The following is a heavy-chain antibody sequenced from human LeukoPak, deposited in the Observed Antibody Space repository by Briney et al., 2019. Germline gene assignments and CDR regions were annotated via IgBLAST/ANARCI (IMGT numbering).Heavy chain of an antibody. V-gene: IGHV4-34*01. CDR3: ARGDATSVTRFRPRPYLDY. CDR1: GGSSSGYY. J-gene: IGHJ4*02. Sequence: SGTLSLTCAVYGGSSSGYYWNWIRQPPGKGLEWIGEIIHRGNTNYNTSLKSRVTMSVDTSKNQVSLELRSVTAADTAVYYCARGDATSVTRFRPRPYLDYWGQGTLVTVSS. D-gene: IGHD4-17*01. CDR2: IIHRGNT.